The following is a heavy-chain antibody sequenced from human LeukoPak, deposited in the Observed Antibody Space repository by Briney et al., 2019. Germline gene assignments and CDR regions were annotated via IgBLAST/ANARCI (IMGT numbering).Heavy chain of an antibody. V-gene: IGHV1-69*04. CDR3: ARDLGYSYGLDV. Sequence: ASVKVSCKASGGTFSCYAITWVRQAPGLGLEWMGRIIPTLEVANYAQKLQGRVTMTTDTSTSTAYMELRSLRSDDTAVYYCARDLGYSYGLDVWGQGTTVTVSS. D-gene: IGHD5-18*01. J-gene: IGHJ6*02. CDR2: IIPTLEVA. CDR1: GGTFSCYA.